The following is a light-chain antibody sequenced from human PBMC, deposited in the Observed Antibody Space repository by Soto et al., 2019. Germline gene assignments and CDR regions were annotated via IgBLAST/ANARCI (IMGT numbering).Light chain of an antibody. CDR1: SSNVGAYNY. Sequence: QSVLTQPPSASGSPGQSVTISCTGTSSNVGAYNYVSWYQQHPGKAPKLMIYEVTKRPSGVPDRVSGSKSGSTASLTVSGLQAEDGADYYCSSWTGNNFVVFGGGTKLTVL. CDR3: SSWTGNNFVV. V-gene: IGLV2-8*01. J-gene: IGLJ2*01. CDR2: EVT.